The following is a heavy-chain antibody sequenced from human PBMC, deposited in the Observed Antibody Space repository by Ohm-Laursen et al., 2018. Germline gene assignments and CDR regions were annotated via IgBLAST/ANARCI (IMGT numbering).Heavy chain of an antibody. CDR1: GGSISSYY. J-gene: IGHJ4*02. D-gene: IGHD6-13*01. CDR2: IYYSGST. CDR3: ARLSVAAAGPDY. V-gene: IGHV4-59*01. Sequence: PGTLSLTCTVSGGSISSYYWSWIRQPPGKGLEWIGYIYYSGSTNYNPSLKSRVTISVDTSKNQFSLKLSSVTAADTAVYYCARLSVAAAGPDYWGQGTLVTVSS.